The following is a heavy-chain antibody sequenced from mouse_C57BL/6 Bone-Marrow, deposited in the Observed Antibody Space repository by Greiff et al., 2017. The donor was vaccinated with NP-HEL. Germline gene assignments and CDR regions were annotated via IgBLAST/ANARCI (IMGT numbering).Heavy chain of an antibody. V-gene: IGHV1-64*01. Sequence: VQLQQPGAELVKPGASVKLSCKASGYTFTSYWMHWVKQRPGQGLEWIGMIHPNSGSTNYNEKFKSKATLTVDKSSSTAYMQLSSLTSEDSAVYYCARCADGYAWFAYWGQGTLVTVSA. J-gene: IGHJ3*01. CDR1: GYTFTSYW. CDR2: IHPNSGST. CDR3: ARCADGYAWFAY. D-gene: IGHD2-2*01.